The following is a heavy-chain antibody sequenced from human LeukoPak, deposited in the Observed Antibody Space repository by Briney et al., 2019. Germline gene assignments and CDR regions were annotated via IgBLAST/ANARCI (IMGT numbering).Heavy chain of an antibody. J-gene: IGHJ4*02. D-gene: IGHD4-17*01. V-gene: IGHV3-74*01. Sequence: QPGGSLRLSCAVSGFTFSNYWMHWVRQAPGKGLVWVSRINSDGSSTTSADSVKGRFTISRDNAKNTLYLQMNSLRAEDTAVYYCAKGGATVIDYWGQGTLVTVSS. CDR1: GFTFSNYW. CDR2: INSDGSST. CDR3: AKGGATVIDY.